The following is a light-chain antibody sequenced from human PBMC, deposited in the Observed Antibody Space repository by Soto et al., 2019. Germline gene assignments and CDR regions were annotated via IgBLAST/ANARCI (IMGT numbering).Light chain of an antibody. J-gene: IGKJ1*01. CDR1: QIISSW. CDR2: KAS. Sequence: DIQMTQSPSTLSASVGDRVTITFRASQIISSWLAWYQQKPGKAPKLLIYKASSLESGVPSRFSGSGSGTEFTLTISILQPDDFATYYCQQYNSYWTFGQGTKVEIK. CDR3: QQYNSYWT. V-gene: IGKV1-5*03.